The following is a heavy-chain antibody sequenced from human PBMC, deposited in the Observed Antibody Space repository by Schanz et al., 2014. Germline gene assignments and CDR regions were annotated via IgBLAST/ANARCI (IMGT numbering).Heavy chain of an antibody. J-gene: IGHJ4*02. CDR2: ISSSSIYT. CDR3: AREGEWGYDPPRH. Sequence: QVQLVESGGTLVKPGGSLRLSCVVSGFTFSDYYMSWIRQAPGKGLEWVSYISSSSIYTNYEDSVKGRFTISRDNAKNPLNLQRNSLRAEDAAVYDCAREGEWGYDPPRHWGQGTLVTVSS. CDR1: GFTFSDYY. V-gene: IGHV3-11*06. D-gene: IGHD5-12*01.